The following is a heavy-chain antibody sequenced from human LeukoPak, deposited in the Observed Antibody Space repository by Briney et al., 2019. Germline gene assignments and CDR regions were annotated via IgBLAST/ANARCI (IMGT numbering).Heavy chain of an antibody. Sequence: ASVKVSCKASGYTFTSYGISWVRQAPGQGLEWMGWMNPNSGNTGYAQRFQSRVTMTRNTSTSTAYMELRSLRSEDTAVYYCARSFSITMVRGVIIFGYWGQGTLVPVSS. CDR2: MNPNSGNT. CDR3: ARSFSITMVRGVIIFGY. D-gene: IGHD3-10*01. J-gene: IGHJ4*02. V-gene: IGHV1-8*02. CDR1: GYTFTSYG.